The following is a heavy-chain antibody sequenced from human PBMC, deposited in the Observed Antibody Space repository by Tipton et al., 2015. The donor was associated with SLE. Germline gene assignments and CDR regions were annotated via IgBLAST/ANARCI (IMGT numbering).Heavy chain of an antibody. V-gene: IGHV3-23*01. CDR2: IRGSGVTT. Sequence: SLRLSCAASGFMFSSYAMTWIRQAPGKGLEWVASIRGSGVTTYYAESVKGRFTISRDDSRNTLYLQMDSLRAEDTAVYYCAREDGAYYKGWHFDLWGRGTLVTVSS. CDR1: GFMFSSYA. CDR3: AREDGAYYKGWHFDL. D-gene: IGHD1-26*01. J-gene: IGHJ2*01.